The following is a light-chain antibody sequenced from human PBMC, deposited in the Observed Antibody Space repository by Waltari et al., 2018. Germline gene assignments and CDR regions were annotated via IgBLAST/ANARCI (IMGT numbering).Light chain of an antibody. V-gene: IGKV1-39*01. CDR1: QSISSY. CDR2: AAS. Sequence: DIQMTQSPSSLSASVGDRVTITCRASQSISSYLNWYQQKPGKAPKLLIYAASSLQSGVLSRFSGSGSGTDFTLTISSLQPEDFATYYCQQSYSTVTFGPGTKVDI. CDR3: QQSYSTVT. J-gene: IGKJ3*01.